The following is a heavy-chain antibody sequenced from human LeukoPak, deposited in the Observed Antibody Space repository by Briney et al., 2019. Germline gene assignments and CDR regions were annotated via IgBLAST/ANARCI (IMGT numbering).Heavy chain of an antibody. V-gene: IGHV3-30*02. CDR2: RRYDGIIT. Sequence: GGSLRLSCATSGFTFDSYGMHWVRLPPGKGLEWVAFRRYDGIITYYADSVQGRFTISRDSSMNTMYLHMGSLRAEDTALYYCAKDRFDYGSTSYYLDYWGQGTLVTVSS. CDR1: GFTFDSYG. CDR3: AKDRFDYGSTSYYLDY. J-gene: IGHJ4*02. D-gene: IGHD3-10*01.